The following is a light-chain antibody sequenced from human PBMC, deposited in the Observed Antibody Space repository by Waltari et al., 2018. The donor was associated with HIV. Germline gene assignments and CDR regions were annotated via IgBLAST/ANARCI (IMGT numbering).Light chain of an antibody. CDR1: SRDVGGYNY. CDR3: NSYTTSSTLHVV. Sequence: QSALTQPASVSGSPGQSITISCTGTSRDVGGYNYVSWYQHHPGKAPKLMIYDVSNRPSGGSNRFSGSKAGNTASLTISGLQADDEADYYCNSYTTSSTLHVVFGGGTKLTVL. J-gene: IGLJ2*01. V-gene: IGLV2-14*03. CDR2: DVS.